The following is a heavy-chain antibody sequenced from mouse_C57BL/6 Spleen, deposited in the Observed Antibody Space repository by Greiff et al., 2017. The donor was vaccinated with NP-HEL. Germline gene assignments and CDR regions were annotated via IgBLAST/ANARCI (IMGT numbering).Heavy chain of an antibody. Sequence: EVMLVESGGDLVKPGGSLKLSCAASGFTFSSYGMSWVRQTPDKRLEWVATISSGGSYTYYPDSVKGRFTISRDNAKNTLYLQMSSLKSEDTAMYYCASPYYGSSSSYAMDYWGQGTSVTVSS. CDR2: ISSGGSYT. CDR1: GFTFSSYG. CDR3: ASPYYGSSSSYAMDY. D-gene: IGHD1-1*01. V-gene: IGHV5-6*02. J-gene: IGHJ4*01.